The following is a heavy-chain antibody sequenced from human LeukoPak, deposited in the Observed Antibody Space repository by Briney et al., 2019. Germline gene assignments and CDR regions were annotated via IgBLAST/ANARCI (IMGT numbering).Heavy chain of an antibody. D-gene: IGHD6-6*01. Sequence: GESLKISCKGSGYIFTGYWIGWVRQMPGKGLEWMGTIYPGDSDTRYSPSFQGQVTISGDKSISTAYLQWSSLKASDTAMYYRTRVYYSSSSHHFDYWGQGTLVTVSS. V-gene: IGHV5-51*01. CDR2: IYPGDSDT. CDR3: TRVYYSSSSHHFDY. J-gene: IGHJ4*02. CDR1: GYIFTGYW.